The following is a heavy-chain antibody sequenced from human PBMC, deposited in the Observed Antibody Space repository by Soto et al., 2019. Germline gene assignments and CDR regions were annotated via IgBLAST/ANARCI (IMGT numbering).Heavy chain of an antibody. D-gene: IGHD3-3*02. CDR2: IMPIFRTP. CDR1: GGTFSTSA. CDR3: ARDKDRQQLGVNYYYMLDV. V-gene: IGHV1-69*13. J-gene: IGHJ6*02. Sequence: QVQLEQSGAEVKKPGSSVKVSCKASGGTFSTSAISWVRQAPGQGLEWMGGIMPIFRTPDYAQKFQGRVTITADESTSTAYMELSGLRSDDTAVYYCARDKDRQQLGVNYYYMLDVWGQGTTVTVSS.